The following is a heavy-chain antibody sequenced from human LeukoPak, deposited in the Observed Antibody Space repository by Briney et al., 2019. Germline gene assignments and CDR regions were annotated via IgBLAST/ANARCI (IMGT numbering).Heavy chain of an antibody. J-gene: IGHJ4*02. D-gene: IGHD3-16*02. CDR1: GGSISSSSYY. V-gene: IGHV4-39*01. CDR3: ARLYANDYVWGSHREDGRYYFDY. CDR2: IYYSGST. Sequence: SETLSLTCTVSGGSISSSSYYWGWIRQPPGKGLEWIGSIYYSGSTYYNPSLKSRVTISVDTSKNQFSLKLSSVTAADTAVYYCARLYANDYVWGSHREDGRYYFDYWGQGTLVTVSS.